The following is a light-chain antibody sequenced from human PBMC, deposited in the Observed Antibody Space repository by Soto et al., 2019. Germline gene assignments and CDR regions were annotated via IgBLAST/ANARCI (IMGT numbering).Light chain of an antibody. CDR2: YDN. V-gene: IGLV1-44*01. J-gene: IGLJ1*01. Sequence: QSVLPQPPSASGTPGQRVTISCSGSNSNIGSNTVNWYQQLPGTAPKLLIYYDNLRPSGVPDRISGSKSVTSASLAIIGLQSDDEADYYCPAWDDSMNGRVFGTGTKLTVL. CDR3: PAWDDSMNGRV. CDR1: NSNIGSNT.